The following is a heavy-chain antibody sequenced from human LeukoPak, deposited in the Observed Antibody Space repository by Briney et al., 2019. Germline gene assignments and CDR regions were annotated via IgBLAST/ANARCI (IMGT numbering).Heavy chain of an antibody. J-gene: IGHJ4*02. V-gene: IGHV4-59*08. CDR3: ARHDMDVSGGGLDYFDY. Sequence: SETLSPTCIVSGGSISSYYWSWIRQPPGKGLEWIGYIYYSGSTNYNPSLKSRVAISVDTSKNQFSLKLTSVTAADTAVYYCARHDMDVSGGGLDYFDYWGQGTLVTVSS. CDR1: GGSISSYY. D-gene: IGHD3-9*01. CDR2: IYYSGST.